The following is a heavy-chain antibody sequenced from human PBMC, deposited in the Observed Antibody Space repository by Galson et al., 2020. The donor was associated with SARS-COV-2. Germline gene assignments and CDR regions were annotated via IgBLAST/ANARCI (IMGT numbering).Heavy chain of an antibody. Sequence: ASVKVSCETSGYSFTRYYIHWVRQAPGHGLEWMGWIDPYSGRTNYAQKFQGRVTMTRDSSIRTAYQDLSSLTSADTAVFFCAKSGGQCTGGSCFSGAWLDPWGQGTLVTVSS. V-gene: IGHV1-2*02. CDR2: IDPYSGRT. D-gene: IGHD2-15*01. CDR3: AKSGGQCTGGSCFSGAWLDP. CDR1: GYSFTRYY. J-gene: IGHJ5*02.